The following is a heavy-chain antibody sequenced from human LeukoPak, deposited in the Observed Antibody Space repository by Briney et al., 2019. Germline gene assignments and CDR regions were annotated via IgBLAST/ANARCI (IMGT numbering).Heavy chain of an antibody. CDR3: ARDGYDSSGYQPDY. V-gene: IGHV3-33*01. J-gene: IGHJ4*02. CDR2: IWYDGSNK. Sequence: GGSLRLSCAASGFTFSSYGMHWVRQAPGKGLEWVAVIWYDGSNKYYADSVKGRFTISRDNSKNTLYLQMNSLRAEDTAVYYCARDGYDSSGYQPDYWGQGTLVTVSS. D-gene: IGHD3-22*01. CDR1: GFTFSSYG.